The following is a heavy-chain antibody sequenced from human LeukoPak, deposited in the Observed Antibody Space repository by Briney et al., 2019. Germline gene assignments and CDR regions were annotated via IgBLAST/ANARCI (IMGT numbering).Heavy chain of an antibody. V-gene: IGHV1-2*02. Sequence: ASVKVSCKASGYTFTGYYMHWVRQAPGQGLEWMGWINPNSGGTNYAQKFQGRVTMTRDTSISTAYMELSRLRSDDTAVYYCARAPLYDFWSGYYFGYWGQGTLVTVSS. CDR3: ARAPLYDFWSGYYFGY. D-gene: IGHD3-3*01. J-gene: IGHJ4*02. CDR2: INPNSGGT. CDR1: GYTFTGYY.